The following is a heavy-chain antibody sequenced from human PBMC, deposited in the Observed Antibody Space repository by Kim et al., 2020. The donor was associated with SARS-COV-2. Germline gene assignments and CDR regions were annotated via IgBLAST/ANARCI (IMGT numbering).Heavy chain of an antibody. CDR2: ISSTSTYT. Sequence: GGSLRLSCRASILPFSDSYMAWIRQAPGKGLEWVSYISSTSTYTNSADSVKGRFTISRDNARKSLSLLMNSLRPDDTAVYYCARQTGQGAFDIWGQGTL. CDR3: ARQTGQGAFDI. J-gene: IGHJ3*02. V-gene: IGHV3-11*06. D-gene: IGHD3-9*01. CDR1: ILPFSDSY.